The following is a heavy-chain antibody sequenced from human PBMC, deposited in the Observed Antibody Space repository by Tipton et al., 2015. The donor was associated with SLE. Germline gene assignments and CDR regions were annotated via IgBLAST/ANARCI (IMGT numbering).Heavy chain of an antibody. Sequence: QLVQSGAEVRKPGESLKISCEGPAYNFTNHWIGWVRQMPGKGPEWMGMIYPSDSDTRYSPSFQGQVTISADKSIRTAYVQWTSLKASDTAMYYCARLHDTGKWYFDLWGRGTLVSVSS. J-gene: IGHJ2*01. CDR1: AYNFTNHW. V-gene: IGHV5-51*01. CDR3: ARLHDTGKWYFDL. CDR2: IYPSDSDT. D-gene: IGHD3-10*01.